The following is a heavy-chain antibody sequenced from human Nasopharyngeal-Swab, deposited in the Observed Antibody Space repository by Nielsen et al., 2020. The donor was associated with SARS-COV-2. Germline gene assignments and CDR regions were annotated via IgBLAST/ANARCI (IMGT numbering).Heavy chain of an antibody. CDR3: ARLRSDTSYYNYYMDV. V-gene: IGHV5-10-1*01. J-gene: IGHJ6*03. D-gene: IGHD2-2*02. Sequence: GGSLRLSCKGSGCSFTNYWITWVRQMPGKGLEWMGRIDPSDSYTNYSPSFQGHVTISADKSISTAYLQWSSLKASDTAMYYCARLRSDTSYYNYYMDVWGKGTTATVSS. CDR2: IDPSDSYT. CDR1: GCSFTNYW.